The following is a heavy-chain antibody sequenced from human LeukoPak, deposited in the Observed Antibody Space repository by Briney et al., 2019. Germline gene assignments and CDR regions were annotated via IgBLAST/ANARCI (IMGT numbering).Heavy chain of an antibody. CDR3: AKDREAYGGKVPFDY. V-gene: IGHV3-30*18. Sequence: PGRSLRLSCAASGFTFRSYGMNWVRQAPGKGLEWVAVMSYDGSNRYYADSVKGRFTISRDNSKNTLYLQMNSLRAEDTAVYYCAKDREAYGGKVPFDYWGQGTLVTVSS. D-gene: IGHD4-23*01. J-gene: IGHJ4*02. CDR2: MSYDGSNR. CDR1: GFTFRSYG.